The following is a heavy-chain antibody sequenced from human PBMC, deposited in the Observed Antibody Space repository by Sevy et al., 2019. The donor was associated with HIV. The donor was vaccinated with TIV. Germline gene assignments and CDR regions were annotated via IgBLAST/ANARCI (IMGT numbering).Heavy chain of an antibody. Sequence: SETLSLTCAVSGGSITSLYWNWIRQPPGKGLEWIANIYYNGHINYSPSLKSRVTLSLDTSKNQFSLRLSSVTAADTAMYFCAGENAWGRGYSWGQGTLVTVSS. V-gene: IGHV4-59*08. CDR2: IYYNGHI. J-gene: IGHJ4*02. D-gene: IGHD1-26*01. CDR3: AGENAWGRGYS. CDR1: GGSITSLY.